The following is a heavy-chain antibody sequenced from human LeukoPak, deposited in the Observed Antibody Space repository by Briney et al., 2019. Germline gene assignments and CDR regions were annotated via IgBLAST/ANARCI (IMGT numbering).Heavy chain of an antibody. CDR2: IHPNNGAT. J-gene: IGHJ4*02. Sequence: GDSVKVSCKASGYTFTGSGWYLYWLRQAPGQGLECVGWIHPNNGATLYAQKFQGRVAMTTDTSISTAYMELSRLRPDDTAMYYCARDGPAQMVDFDSWGQGTLVTVSS. CDR1: GYTFTGSGWY. CDR3: ARDGPAQMVDFDS. V-gene: IGHV1-2*02. D-gene: IGHD3-10*01.